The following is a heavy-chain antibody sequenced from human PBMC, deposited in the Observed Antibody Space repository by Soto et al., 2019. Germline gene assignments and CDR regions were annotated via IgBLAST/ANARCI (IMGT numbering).Heavy chain of an antibody. CDR2: IKQDGSEK. J-gene: IGHJ6*02. CDR1: GFTFSSYW. CDR3: ARDGEYYYGMDV. Sequence: GESLKISCAASGFTFSSYWMSWVRQAPGKGLEWVANIKQDGSEKYYVDSVKGRFTISRDNAKNSLYLQMNSLRAEDTAVYYCARDGEYYYGMDVWGQGTTVTVSS. V-gene: IGHV3-7*01.